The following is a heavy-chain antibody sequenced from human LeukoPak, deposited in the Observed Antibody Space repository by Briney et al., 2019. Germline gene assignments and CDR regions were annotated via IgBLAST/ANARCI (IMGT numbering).Heavy chain of an antibody. Sequence: PGGSLRLSCAASGFTFSDYYMSWIRQAPGKGLEWVSAISGSGGSTYYADSVKGRFTISRDNSKNTLYLQMNSLRAEDTAVYYCAKDLGYDSSGYSDYWGQGTLVTVSS. CDR2: ISGSGGST. V-gene: IGHV3-23*01. J-gene: IGHJ4*02. CDR1: GFTFSDYY. CDR3: AKDLGYDSSGYSDY. D-gene: IGHD3-22*01.